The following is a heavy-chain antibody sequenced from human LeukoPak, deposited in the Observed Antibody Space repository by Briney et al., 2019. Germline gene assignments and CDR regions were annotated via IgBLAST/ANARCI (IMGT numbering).Heavy chain of an antibody. CDR1: GDSISSSTYY. D-gene: IGHD1/OR15-1a*01. Sequence: SETLSLTCTVSGDSISSSTYYWGWIRQPPGKGLEWIGEINHSGSTNYNPSLKSRVTISVDTSKNQFSLKLSSVTAADTAVYYCARARTWFDPWGQGTLVTVSS. J-gene: IGHJ5*02. CDR2: INHSGST. CDR3: ARARTWFDP. V-gene: IGHV4-39*07.